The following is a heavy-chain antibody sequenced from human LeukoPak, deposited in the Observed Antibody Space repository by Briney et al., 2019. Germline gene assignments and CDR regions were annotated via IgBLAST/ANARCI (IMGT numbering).Heavy chain of an antibody. V-gene: IGHV4-59*01. D-gene: IGHD3-22*01. CDR2: IYYSGST. CDR1: GGSISSYY. CDR3: ARLSYDSSGYSNWFDP. J-gene: IGHJ5*02. Sequence: SETLSLTCTVSGGSISSYYWSWIRQPPGKGLEWIGYIYYSGSTNYNPSLKSRVTISVDTSKNQFSLKLSSVTAADTAVYYCARLSYDSSGYSNWFDPWGQGTLVTVSS.